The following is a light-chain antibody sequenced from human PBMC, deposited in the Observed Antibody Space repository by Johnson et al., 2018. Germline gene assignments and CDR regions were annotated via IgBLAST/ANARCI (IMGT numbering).Light chain of an antibody. J-gene: IGLJ1*01. V-gene: IGLV1-51*02. CDR1: SSNIGNNY. Sequence: SVLTQPPSVSAAPGQKVTISCSGSSSNIGNNYVSWYQQLPGTAPKLLIYENNKRPSGIPDRFSGSKSGPSATLGITGLQTGDEADYYCGTWDSRLSAGNVFGTGTKVTDL. CDR3: GTWDSRLSAGNV. CDR2: ENN.